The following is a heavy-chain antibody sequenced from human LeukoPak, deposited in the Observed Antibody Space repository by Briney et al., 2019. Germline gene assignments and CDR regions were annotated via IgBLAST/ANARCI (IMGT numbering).Heavy chain of an antibody. D-gene: IGHD3-10*01. V-gene: IGHV4-59*08. Sequence: PSETLSLTCTVSGGSISDYYWSWTRQPPGKGPEWIGYIYYRGSTNYNPSLKSRVSMSIDTSKNQFSLRLSSVTAADTAVYYCARLPMVRGVIISHYFDYWGQGTLVTVSS. J-gene: IGHJ4*02. CDR1: GGSISDYY. CDR2: IYYRGST. CDR3: ARLPMVRGVIISHYFDY.